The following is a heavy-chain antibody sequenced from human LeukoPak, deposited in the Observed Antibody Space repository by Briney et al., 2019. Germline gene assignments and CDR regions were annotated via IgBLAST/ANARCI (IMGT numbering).Heavy chain of an antibody. V-gene: IGHV3-30-3*01. D-gene: IGHD4-17*01. J-gene: IGHJ3*02. CDR1: GFTFSSYA. CDR2: ISYDGSNK. Sequence: PGGSLRLSCVASGFTFSSYAMHWVRQAPGKGLEWVAVISYDGSNKYYADSVKGRFTISRDNSKNTLYLQMNSLRAEDTAVYYCARDPNYGDYVGAFDIWGQGTMVTVSS. CDR3: ARDPNYGDYVGAFDI.